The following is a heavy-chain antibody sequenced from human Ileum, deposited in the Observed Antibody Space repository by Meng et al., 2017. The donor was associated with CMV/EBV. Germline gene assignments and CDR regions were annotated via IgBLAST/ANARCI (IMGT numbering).Heavy chain of an antibody. CDR1: GFTFSNAW. Sequence: GESLKISCAASGFTFSNAWMSWVRQAPGKGLEWVGRIKSKTDGGTTDYAAPVKGRFTISRDDSKNTLYLQMNSLKTEDTAVYYCTTAFPVITFGGVIVSPLYWGQGTLVTVSS. CDR3: TTAFPVITFGGVIVSPLY. CDR2: IKSKTDGGTT. D-gene: IGHD3-16*02. V-gene: IGHV3-15*01. J-gene: IGHJ4*02.